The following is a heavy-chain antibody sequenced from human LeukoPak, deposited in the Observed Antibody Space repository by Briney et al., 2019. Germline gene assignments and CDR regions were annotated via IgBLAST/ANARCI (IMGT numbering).Heavy chain of an antibody. Sequence: SETLSLTCTVSGGSISSSSYYWGWIRQPPGKGLEWIGSIYYSGSTYYNPSLKSRVTISVDTSENQFSLKLSSVTAADTAVYYCARQGRGYGGTFDYWGQGTLVTVSS. CDR3: ARQGRGYGGTFDY. CDR2: IYYSGST. V-gene: IGHV4-39*07. J-gene: IGHJ4*02. CDR1: GGSISSSSYY. D-gene: IGHD3-16*01.